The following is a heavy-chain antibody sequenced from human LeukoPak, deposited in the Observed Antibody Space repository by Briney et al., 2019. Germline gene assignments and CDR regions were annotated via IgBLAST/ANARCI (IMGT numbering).Heavy chain of an antibody. CDR3: TTDWYYYDSSGYYPIF. V-gene: IGHV3-15*01. D-gene: IGHD3-22*01. J-gene: IGHJ4*02. Sequence: GGSLRLSCAASGFTFSDAWMSWVRQAPGKGLEWVGRIKSKSDGGTTDCAAPVKGRFTISRDDSKNTLYLQMNSPKTEDTAVYYCTTDWYYYDSSGYYPIFWGQGTLVTVSS. CDR1: GFTFSDAW. CDR2: IKSKSDGGTT.